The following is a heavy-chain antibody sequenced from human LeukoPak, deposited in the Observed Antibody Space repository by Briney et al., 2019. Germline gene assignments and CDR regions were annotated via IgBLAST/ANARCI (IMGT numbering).Heavy chain of an antibody. Sequence: ASVKVSCKASGYTFTSYGISWVRQAPGQGLEWMGWISAYNGNTNYAQKLQGRVTMTTDTSTSTAYMELRSLRSDDTAVYYCARDRYYDSSGYYYGVLGYWGQGTLVTVSS. CDR2: ISAYNGNT. J-gene: IGHJ4*02. V-gene: IGHV1-18*01. D-gene: IGHD3-22*01. CDR3: ARDRYYDSSGYYYGVLGY. CDR1: GYTFTSYG.